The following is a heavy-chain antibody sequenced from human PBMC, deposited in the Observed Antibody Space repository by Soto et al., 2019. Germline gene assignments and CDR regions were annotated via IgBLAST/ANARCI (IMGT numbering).Heavy chain of an antibody. Sequence: GESLKISCKGSGYSFTSYWIGWVRQMPGKGLEWMGIIYPGDSDTRYSPSFQGQVTISADKSISTAYLQWSSLKASDTAMYYCARHRFGYCSSTSCYRTSYYYYGMDVWGQGTTVTVSS. D-gene: IGHD2-2*03. J-gene: IGHJ6*02. CDR2: IYPGDSDT. CDR1: GYSFTSYW. V-gene: IGHV5-51*01. CDR3: ARHRFGYCSSTSCYRTSYYYYGMDV.